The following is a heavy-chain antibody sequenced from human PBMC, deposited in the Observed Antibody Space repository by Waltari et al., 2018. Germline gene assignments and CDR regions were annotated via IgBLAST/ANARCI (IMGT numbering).Heavy chain of an antibody. Sequence: QVQLVQSGAEVKKPGASVRISCKISGYSLTDLSVHWVRQAPGKGLEWLGGCDPEDAETIVEQRFQGRVTMTEETSPETAYMELSSLSSEDTAVYFCAAKEAWGNRAFDYWGQGTLVTVSS. J-gene: IGHJ4*02. CDR3: AAKEAWGNRAFDY. CDR2: CDPEDAET. V-gene: IGHV1-24*01. D-gene: IGHD7-27*01. CDR1: GYSLTDLS.